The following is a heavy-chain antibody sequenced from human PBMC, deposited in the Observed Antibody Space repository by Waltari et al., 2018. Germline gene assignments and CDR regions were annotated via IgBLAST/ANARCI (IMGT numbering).Heavy chain of an antibody. CDR2: ISPIFGTA. D-gene: IGHD6-6*01. CDR1: GGTFSSYA. J-gene: IGHJ5*02. V-gene: IGHV1-69*01. Sequence: QVQLVQSGAEVKKPGSSVKVSCKASGGTFSSYAISWVRQATGQGLEWMGGISPIFGTAKYAQKFQGRVTITAYESTSTAYMELSSLRSEDTAVYYCARDQGGYSSSSDWFDPWGQGTLVTVSS. CDR3: ARDQGGYSSSSDWFDP.